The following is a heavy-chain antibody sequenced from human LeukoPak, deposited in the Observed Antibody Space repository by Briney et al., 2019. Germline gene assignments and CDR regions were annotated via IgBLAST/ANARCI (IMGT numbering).Heavy chain of an antibody. Sequence: SETLSLTCTVSGGSISSYYWSWIRQPPGKGLEWIGYIYYSGSTNYNPSLKSRVTISVDTSKNQFSLKLSSVTAADTAVYYCARLRFLEWFKHPYFDYWGQGTLVTVSS. CDR3: ARLRFLEWFKHPYFDY. V-gene: IGHV4-59*01. CDR1: GGSISSYY. J-gene: IGHJ4*02. D-gene: IGHD3-3*01. CDR2: IYYSGST.